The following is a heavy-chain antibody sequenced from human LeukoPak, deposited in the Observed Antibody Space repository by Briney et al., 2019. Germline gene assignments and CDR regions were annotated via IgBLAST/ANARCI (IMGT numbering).Heavy chain of an antibody. CDR2: IYYSGST. CDR3: AREIIVVVPAAIKWNNWFDP. Sequence: SETLSLTCTVSGGSISSSSYYWGWIRQPPGKGLEWIGSIYYSGSTYYNPSLKSQVTISVDTSKNQFSLKLSSVTAADTAVYYCAREIIVVVPAAIKWNNWFDPWGQGTLVTVSS. J-gene: IGHJ5*02. D-gene: IGHD2-2*02. CDR1: GGSISSSSYY. V-gene: IGHV4-39*02.